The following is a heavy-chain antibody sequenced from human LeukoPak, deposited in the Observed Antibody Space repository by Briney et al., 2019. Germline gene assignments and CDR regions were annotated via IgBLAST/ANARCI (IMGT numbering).Heavy chain of an antibody. CDR2: INHSGST. V-gene: IGHV4-34*01. D-gene: IGHD3-16*02. CDR3: ARALYDYVWGSYRYTHFDY. CDR1: GGSISSYY. J-gene: IGHJ4*02. Sequence: SETLSLTCTVSGGSISSYYWSWIRQPAGKGLEWIGEINHSGSTNYNPSLKSRVTISVDTSKNQFSLKLSSVTAADTAVYYCARALYDYVWGSYRYTHFDYWGQGTLVTVSS.